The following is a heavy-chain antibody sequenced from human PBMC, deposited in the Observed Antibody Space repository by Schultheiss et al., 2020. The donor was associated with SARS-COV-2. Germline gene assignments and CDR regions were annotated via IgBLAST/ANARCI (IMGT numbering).Heavy chain of an antibody. CDR2: FYQGETA. D-gene: IGHD6-19*01. CDR3: AWGEYAMGWYLHFDH. V-gene: IGHV4-39*01. Sequence: SETLSLTCSVSGASIGSNSYYWCWIRQPPGKGLERKGSFYQGETAYYNPSLKSRVTISVDTSEKRLSLKLSSVTARDTAVYYCAWGEYAMGWYLHFDHWGQGALVTVSS. CDR1: GASIGSNSYY. J-gene: IGHJ4*02.